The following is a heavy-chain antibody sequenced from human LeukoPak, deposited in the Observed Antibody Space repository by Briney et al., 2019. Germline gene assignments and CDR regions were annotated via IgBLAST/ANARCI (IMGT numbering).Heavy chain of an antibody. CDR1: GFTFSSYS. J-gene: IGHJ4*02. Sequence: GGSLRPSCSASGFTFSSYSMNWVRQAPGKGLEWVSFISSSSSYIYYADSVKGRFTISRDNAKNLLYLQMNNLRAEDTAAYYCARDFAAPIYFDYWGQGTLVTVSS. CDR2: ISSSSSYI. CDR3: ARDFAAPIYFDY. V-gene: IGHV3-21*01. D-gene: IGHD6-13*01.